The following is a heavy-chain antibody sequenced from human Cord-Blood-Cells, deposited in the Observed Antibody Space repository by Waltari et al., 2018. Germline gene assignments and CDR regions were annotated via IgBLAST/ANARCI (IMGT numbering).Heavy chain of an antibody. CDR1: GFTFSTYP. V-gene: IGHV3-30-3*01. J-gene: IGHJ3*02. CDR2: ISYDGSNK. Sequence: QVQLVESGGGVVQPGRSLRLSFAASGFTFSTYPLPWVRQAPGKGLEWVGVISYDGSNKYYADSVKGRFTISRDNSKNTLYLQMNSLRAEDTAVYYCARDLADAFDIWGQGTMVTVSS. CDR3: ARDLADAFDI.